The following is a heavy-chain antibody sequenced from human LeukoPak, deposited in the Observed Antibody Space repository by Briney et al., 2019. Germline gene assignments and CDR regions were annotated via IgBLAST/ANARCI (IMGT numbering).Heavy chain of an antibody. V-gene: IGHV3-23*01. D-gene: IGHD6-19*01. Sequence: GGSLRLSCAASGFTFSSYAMSWVRQAPGKGLEWVSAISGSGGSTYYADSVKGRFTISRDNSKNTLYLQMNNLRAEDTAVYYCAKAIGPRYSSGWYGFDYWGQGTLVTVSS. CDR2: ISGSGGST. J-gene: IGHJ4*02. CDR3: AKAIGPRYSSGWYGFDY. CDR1: GFTFSSYA.